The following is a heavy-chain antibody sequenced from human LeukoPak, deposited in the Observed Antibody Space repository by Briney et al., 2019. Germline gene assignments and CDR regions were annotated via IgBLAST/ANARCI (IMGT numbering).Heavy chain of an antibody. D-gene: IGHD3-22*01. Sequence: PGGSLRLSCAASGFTFSNYAMTWVRQAPGKGLVWVSRISDGGSTTTYADSVKGRFTISRDNAKNTLYLQMNGLRAEDTAVYYCSRSAYYDGSGNYYDYWGQGTLVTVSS. CDR2: ISDGGSTT. V-gene: IGHV3-74*01. J-gene: IGHJ4*02. CDR1: GFTFSNYA. CDR3: SRSAYYDGSGNYYDY.